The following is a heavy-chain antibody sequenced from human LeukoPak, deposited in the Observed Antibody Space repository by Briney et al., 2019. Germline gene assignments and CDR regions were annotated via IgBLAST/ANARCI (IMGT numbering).Heavy chain of an antibody. D-gene: IGHD3-22*01. J-gene: IGHJ3*02. CDR2: TNWDDDK. V-gene: IGHV2-70*04. CDR3: ARTLYYYDSSGYYNTGDDAFDI. Sequence: ESGPTLVNPTQTLTLTCTFSGFSLSTSGMRVSWIRQPPGKALEWLARTNWDDDKFYSTSLKTRLTISKDTAKNQVVLTMTNMDPVDTATYYCARTLYYYDSSGYYNTGDDAFDIWGQGTMVTVSS. CDR1: GFSLSTSGMR.